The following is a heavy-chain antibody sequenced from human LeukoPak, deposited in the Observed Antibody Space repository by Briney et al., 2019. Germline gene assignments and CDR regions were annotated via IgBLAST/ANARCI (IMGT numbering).Heavy chain of an antibody. D-gene: IGHD6-13*01. J-gene: IGHJ3*02. CDR2: VSSRSSFI. V-gene: IGHV3-21*01. CDR3: ARFKVIAAAEDAFDI. Sequence: GRSLRLSCAASGFTFSPYSMNWVRQAPGKGLEWVSLVSSRSSFINYADSVKGRFIISRDDAKNSLYLQMNSLRAEDTAVYYCARFKVIAAAEDAFDIWGQGTMVTVSS. CDR1: GFTFSPYS.